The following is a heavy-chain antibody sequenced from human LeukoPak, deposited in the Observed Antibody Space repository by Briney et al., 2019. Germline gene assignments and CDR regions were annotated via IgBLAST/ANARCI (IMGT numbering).Heavy chain of an antibody. CDR3: ATNQDWFDP. CDR2: IYYSGST. J-gene: IGHJ5*02. V-gene: IGHV4-61*01. CDR1: GGSVSSGSYY. Sequence: SETLSLTCTVSGGSVSSGSYYWSWIRQPPGKGLEWIGYIYYSGSTNYNPSLKSRVTISVDTSKNQFSLKLSSVTAADTAVYYCATNQDWFDPWGQGTLVTVPS.